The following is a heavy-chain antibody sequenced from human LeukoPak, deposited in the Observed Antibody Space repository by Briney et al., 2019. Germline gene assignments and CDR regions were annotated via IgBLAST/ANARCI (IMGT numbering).Heavy chain of an antibody. CDR3: ARVAVPGYYYYYYMDV. Sequence: ASVKVSCKASGYTFTGYYMHWVRQAPGQGLEWMGWINPNSGGTNYAQKFQGRVTMTRDTSISTAYMELSRLRSDDTAVYYCARVAVPGYYYYYYMDVWGKGTTVTVSS. CDR2: INPNSGGT. J-gene: IGHJ6*03. V-gene: IGHV1-2*02. CDR1: GYTFTGYY. D-gene: IGHD3-10*01.